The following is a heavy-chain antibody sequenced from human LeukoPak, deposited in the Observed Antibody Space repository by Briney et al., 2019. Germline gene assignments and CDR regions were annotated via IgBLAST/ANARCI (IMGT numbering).Heavy chain of an antibody. CDR2: VSSSSSYI. CDR3: TRARAVASFYGFDP. D-gene: IGHD6-19*01. V-gene: IGHV3-21*05. J-gene: IGHJ5*02. Sequence: PVQPLDSPSVVSSSSSYIYYADSLKGRFTISRDNAKNSLYLQMNSLRAEDTAVYYCTRARAVASFYGFDPWGQGTLVTVSS.